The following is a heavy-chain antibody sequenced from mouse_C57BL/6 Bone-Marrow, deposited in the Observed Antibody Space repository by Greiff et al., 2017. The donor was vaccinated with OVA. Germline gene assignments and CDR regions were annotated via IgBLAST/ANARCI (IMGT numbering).Heavy chain of an antibody. Sequence: VQLQESGAELVRPGASVKLSCKASGYTFTDYYINWVKQRPGQGLEWIARIYPGSGNTYYNEKFKGKATLTAEKSSSTAYMQLSSLTSEDSAVYFCARFYDGYYWFAYWGQGTLVTVSA. CDR3: ARFYDGYYWFAY. CDR1: GYTFTDYY. D-gene: IGHD2-3*01. CDR2: IYPGSGNT. V-gene: IGHV1-76*01. J-gene: IGHJ3*01.